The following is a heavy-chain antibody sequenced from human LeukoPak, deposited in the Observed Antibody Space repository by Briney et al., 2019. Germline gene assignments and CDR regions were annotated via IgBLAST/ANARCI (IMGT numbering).Heavy chain of an antibody. Sequence: SETLSLTCTVPGGSISSGGYYWSWIRQHPGKGLEWIGYIYYSGSTYYNPSLKSRVTISVDTSKNQFSLKLSSVTAADTAVYYCARYTAMVPFDYWGQGTLVTVSS. V-gene: IGHV4-31*03. D-gene: IGHD5-18*01. J-gene: IGHJ4*02. CDR2: IYYSGST. CDR1: GGSISSGGYY. CDR3: ARYTAMVPFDY.